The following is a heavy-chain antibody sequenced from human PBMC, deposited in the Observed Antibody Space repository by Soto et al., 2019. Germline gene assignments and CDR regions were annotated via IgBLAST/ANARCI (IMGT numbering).Heavy chain of an antibody. Sequence: PSETLSLTCAVYGGSFSGYYWSWIRQPPGKGLEWIGEINHSGSTNYNPSLKSRVTISVDTSKNQFSLKLSSVTAADTAVYYCARASFGVVMRRAFDIWGQGTMVTVSS. D-gene: IGHD3-3*01. V-gene: IGHV4-34*01. J-gene: IGHJ3*02. CDR3: ARASFGVVMRRAFDI. CDR1: GGSFSGYY. CDR2: INHSGST.